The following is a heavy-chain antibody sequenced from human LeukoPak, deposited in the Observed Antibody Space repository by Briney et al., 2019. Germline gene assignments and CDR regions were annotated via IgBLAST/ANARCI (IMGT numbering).Heavy chain of an antibody. J-gene: IGHJ4*02. CDR3: ARWGGTRQYYFDY. CDR1: GFIFSDYG. CDR2: TRLDGSIK. D-gene: IGHD1-1*01. Sequence: GRSLRLSCAVSGFIFSDYGFHWVRQAPGKGLEWVAVTRLDGSIKQYADSVKGRFTISRDDSKNTLYLQMNFLKSEDTAVYYCARWGGTRQYYFDYWGQGTLVTVSS. V-gene: IGHV3-33*01.